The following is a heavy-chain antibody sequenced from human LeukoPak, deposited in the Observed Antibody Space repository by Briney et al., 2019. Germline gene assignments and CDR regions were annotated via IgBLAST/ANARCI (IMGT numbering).Heavy chain of an antibody. CDR3: ARKNWDHDY. CDR2: ISTSSIYI. J-gene: IGHJ4*02. CDR1: GFTFSTYS. D-gene: IGHD7-27*01. V-gene: IGHV3-21*04. Sequence: GGSLRLSCAASGFTFSTYSMNWVRQAPGKGLEWISFISTSSIYIYYADSVKGRFTISRDNSKNTLYLQMNSLGGEDTAVYYCARKNWDHDYWGQGTLVRVSS.